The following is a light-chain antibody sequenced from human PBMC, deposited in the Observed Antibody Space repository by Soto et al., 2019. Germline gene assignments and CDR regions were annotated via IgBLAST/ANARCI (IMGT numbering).Light chain of an antibody. J-gene: IGKJ2*01. Sequence: EVVMTQSPATVSVSPGERATLSCRASQSVSSNLAWYQQKPGQAPRLLIYGASTRATGTPARFSGSGSGTEFNLTISRLQSEDFAVYYCQQYNSWPPYTFGQGTKLEIK. V-gene: IGKV3-15*01. CDR1: QSVSSN. CDR3: QQYNSWPPYT. CDR2: GAS.